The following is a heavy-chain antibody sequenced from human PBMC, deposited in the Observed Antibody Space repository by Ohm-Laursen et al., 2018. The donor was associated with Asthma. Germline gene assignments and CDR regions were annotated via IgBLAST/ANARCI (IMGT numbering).Heavy chain of an antibody. V-gene: IGHV1-46*02. CDR3: ARGWGIGAGTTYDAFDI. Sequence: ASVKVSCKSLGGTFNTYVIGWVRQAPGQGLEWMGIINPSGGGTSYAQKFQGRVTMTRDTSTSTVYMELSSLRSEDTAVYYCARGWGIGAGTTYDAFDIWGQGTMVTVSS. J-gene: IGHJ3*02. CDR1: GGTFNTYV. D-gene: IGHD1-1*01. CDR2: INPSGGGT.